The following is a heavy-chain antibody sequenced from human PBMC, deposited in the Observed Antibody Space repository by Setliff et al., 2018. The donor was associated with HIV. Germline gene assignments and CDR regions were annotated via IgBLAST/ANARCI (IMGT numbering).Heavy chain of an antibody. CDR3: ARFWNSGSYRDAFDI. CDR2: IYPGDSDT. Sequence: PGESLKISCKGSGYSFTNYWIGWVRQMPGKGLEWMGIIYPGDSDTRYSPSFQGQVTISAGKSISTAYLQWSSLKASDTAMYYCARFWNSGSYRDAFDIWGQGTMVTVSS. CDR1: GYSFTNYW. J-gene: IGHJ3*02. V-gene: IGHV5-51*01. D-gene: IGHD1-26*01.